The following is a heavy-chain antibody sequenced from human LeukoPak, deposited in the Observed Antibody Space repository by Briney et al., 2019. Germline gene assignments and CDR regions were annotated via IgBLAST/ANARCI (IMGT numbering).Heavy chain of an antibody. CDR1: GGSISSSSYY. CDR2: IYYSGST. CDR3: ARRSLLRTVGYYYALDV. J-gene: IGHJ6*02. Sequence: SETLSLTCTVSGGSISSSSYYWGWIRQPPGKGLEWIGSIYYSGSTYYNPSLKGRVTISVDTSKKRFSLKLSSVTAADSAVYYCARRSLLRTVGYYYALDVWGQGTTVTVSS. V-gene: IGHV4-39*07. D-gene: IGHD1-26*01.